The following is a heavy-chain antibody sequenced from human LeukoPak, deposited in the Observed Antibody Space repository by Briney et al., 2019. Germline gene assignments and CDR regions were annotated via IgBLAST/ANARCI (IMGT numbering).Heavy chain of an antibody. CDR3: AREGSGYRNAFDI. Sequence: SQTLSLTCAVSGGSISRGGYSWSWIRQPPGKGLEWIGYFYYSGSTNYNPSLKSRVTISVDTSKNQFSLKLSSVTAADTAVYYCAREGSGYRNAFDIWGQGTMVTVSS. D-gene: IGHD3-22*01. CDR1: GGSISRGGYS. CDR2: FYYSGST. J-gene: IGHJ3*02. V-gene: IGHV4-30-4*07.